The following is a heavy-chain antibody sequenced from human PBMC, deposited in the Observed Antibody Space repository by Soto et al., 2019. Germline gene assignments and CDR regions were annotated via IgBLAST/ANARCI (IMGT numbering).Heavy chain of an antibody. D-gene: IGHD4-17*01. CDR2: ISYDGSNK. CDR1: GFTFSSYA. Sequence: QVQLVESGGGVVQPGRSLRLSCAASGFTFSSYAMHWVRQAPGKGLEWVAVISYDGSNKYYADSVKGRLTISRDNSKNTLYLQMNSLRAEDTAVYYCARIEADYGGNSRSAGALADWGQGTLVTVSS. CDR3: ARIEADYGGNSRSAGALAD. J-gene: IGHJ4*02. V-gene: IGHV3-30-3*01.